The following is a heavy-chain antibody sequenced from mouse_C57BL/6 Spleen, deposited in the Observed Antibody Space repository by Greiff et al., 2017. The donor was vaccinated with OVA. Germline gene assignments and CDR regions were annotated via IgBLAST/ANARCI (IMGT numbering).Heavy chain of an antibody. CDR3: ARRERDFDY. J-gene: IGHJ2*01. CDR1: GYTFTSYW. V-gene: IGHV1-59*01. CDR2: IDPSDSYT. Sequence: QVHVKQPGAELVRPGTSVKLSCKASGYTFTSYWMHWVKQRPGQGLEWIGVIDPSDSYTNYNQKFKGKATLTVDTSSSTAYMQLSSLTSEDSAVYYCARRERDFDYWGQGTTLTVSS.